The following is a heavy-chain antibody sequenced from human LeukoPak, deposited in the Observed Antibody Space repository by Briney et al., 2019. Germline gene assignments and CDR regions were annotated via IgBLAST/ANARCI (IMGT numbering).Heavy chain of an antibody. CDR1: GFTFSSYG. V-gene: IGHV3-30*03. CDR3: ARELGYGAGSFYPYDF. Sequence: GSLRLSCAASGFTFSSYGMHWVRQAPGKGLEWVAGISYDGTYKYYGDSVKGRFTISRDNPKNTLYLQTNSLRVEDTALYYCARELGYGAGSFYPYDFWGQGTLVTVSS. CDR2: ISYDGTYK. D-gene: IGHD3-10*01. J-gene: IGHJ4*02.